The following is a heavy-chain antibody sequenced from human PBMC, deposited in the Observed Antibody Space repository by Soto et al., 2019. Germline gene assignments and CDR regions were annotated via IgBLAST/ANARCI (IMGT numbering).Heavy chain of an antibody. CDR2: VYSGSNS. V-gene: IGHV3-53*02. D-gene: IGHD3-16*01. Sequence: EVQLVETGGRLIQPGGSMRLSCAVSGLTVDGIYMTWVRQAPGKALEWVSIVYSGSNSYYADSVRGRFTISRDTSKNTLYHQMNNLRVEDTAVYFCATVQSAYVGNWFDPWGQATLVTVSA. CDR1: GLTVDGIY. CDR3: ATVQSAYVGNWFDP. J-gene: IGHJ5*01.